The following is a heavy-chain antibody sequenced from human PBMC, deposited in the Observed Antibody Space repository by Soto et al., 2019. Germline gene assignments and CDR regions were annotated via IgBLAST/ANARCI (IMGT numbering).Heavy chain of an antibody. J-gene: IGHJ6*02. CDR1: GYSFPSYW. D-gene: IGHD3-10*01. CDR3: ARAESMVRGVITAYYGMDV. CDR2: IYPGDSDT. V-gene: IGHV5-51*01. Sequence: PGESLKISCKGSGYSFPSYWIGWVRQMPGKGLEWMGIIYPGDSDTRYSPSFQGQVTISADKSISTAYLQWSSLKASDTAMYYCARAESMVRGVITAYYGMDVWGQGTTVTVSS.